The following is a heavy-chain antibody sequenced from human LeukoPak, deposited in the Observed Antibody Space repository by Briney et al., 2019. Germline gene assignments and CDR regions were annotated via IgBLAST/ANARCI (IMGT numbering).Heavy chain of an antibody. CDR3: ARGDTAMVTSPMDV. V-gene: IGHV4-4*07. J-gene: IGHJ6*04. Sequence: SETLSLTCTVSGGSISSYYWSWIRQPAGKGLEWIGRIYTSGTTHYNPSLKSRVTMSVDTSKNQFSLKLSSVTAADTAVYYCARGDTAMVTSPMDVWGKGTTVTISS. CDR1: GGSISSYY. D-gene: IGHD5-18*01. CDR2: IYTSGTT.